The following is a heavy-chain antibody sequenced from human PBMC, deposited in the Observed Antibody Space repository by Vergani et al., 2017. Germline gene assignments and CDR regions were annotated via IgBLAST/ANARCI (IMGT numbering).Heavy chain of an antibody. Sequence: QVQLQESGPGLVKPSETLSLTCTVSGCSISSYYWSWIRQPPGKGLEWIGYIYYSGSTNYNPSLKSRVTISVDTSKNQFSLKLSSVTAADTAVYYCARGFYGGNSCFDYWGQGTLVTVSS. D-gene: IGHD4-23*01. V-gene: IGHV4-59*01. CDR1: GCSISSYY. CDR2: IYYSGST. J-gene: IGHJ4*02. CDR3: ARGFYGGNSCFDY.